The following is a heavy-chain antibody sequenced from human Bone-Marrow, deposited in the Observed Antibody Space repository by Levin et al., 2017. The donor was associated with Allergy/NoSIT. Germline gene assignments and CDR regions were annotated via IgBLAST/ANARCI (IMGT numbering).Heavy chain of an antibody. CDR1: GFTFSSFW. Sequence: HSGGSLRLSCAASGFTFSSFWIHWVRQSPGKGLEWLSYIDNDGSRTNYADSVKGRFTISRDNAKNTLFLQMNSLRDEDTAIYYCARESMDGYGLDIWGQGTLVSVSS. CDR3: ARESMDGYGLDI. CDR2: IDNDGSRT. D-gene: IGHD5-18*01. J-gene: IGHJ4*02. V-gene: IGHV3-74*01.